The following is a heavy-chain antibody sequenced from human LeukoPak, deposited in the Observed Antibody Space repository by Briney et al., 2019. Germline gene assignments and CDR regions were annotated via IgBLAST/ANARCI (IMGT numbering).Heavy chain of an antibody. V-gene: IGHV3-15*01. CDR2: IKSKTDGGTT. J-gene: IGHJ4*02. CDR1: GFTFSNAW. CDR3: TKDIGYFDY. Sequence: PGGSLRLSCAASGFTFSNAWMSWVRQAPGKGLEWVGRIKSKTDGGTTDYAAPVKGRFIVSRDDSKNTLYLQMNSLRTEDTAVYFCTKDIGYFDYWGQGTLVTVSS.